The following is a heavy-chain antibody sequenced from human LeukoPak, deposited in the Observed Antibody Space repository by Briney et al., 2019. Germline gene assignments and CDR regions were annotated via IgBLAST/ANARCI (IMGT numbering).Heavy chain of an antibody. D-gene: IGHD5-18*01. CDR1: GGTFSSYA. Sequence: SVKVSCEASGGTFSSYAISWVRQAPGQGLEWMGGIIPIFGTANYAQKFQGRVTITADESTSTAYMELSSLRSEDTAVYYCARGGGPGQLWYRAFDYWGQGTLVTVSS. CDR3: ARGGGPGQLWYRAFDY. CDR2: IIPIFGTA. V-gene: IGHV1-69*13. J-gene: IGHJ4*02.